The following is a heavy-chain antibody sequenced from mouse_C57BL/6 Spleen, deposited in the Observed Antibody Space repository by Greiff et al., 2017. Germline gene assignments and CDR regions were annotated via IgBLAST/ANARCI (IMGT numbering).Heavy chain of an antibody. J-gene: IGHJ3*01. CDR2: IIPNNGGT. Sequence: VHVKQSGPELVKPGASVTIPCTASGYTFTDYNMDWVKQSHGKSLEWIGDIIPNNGGTIYNQKFKGKATLTVDKSSSTDYMELRSLTSEDTAVDYCARGGVGGRFADWGQGTLVTVSA. V-gene: IGHV1-18*01. CDR1: GYTFTDYN. D-gene: IGHD1-1*02. CDR3: ARGGVGGRFAD.